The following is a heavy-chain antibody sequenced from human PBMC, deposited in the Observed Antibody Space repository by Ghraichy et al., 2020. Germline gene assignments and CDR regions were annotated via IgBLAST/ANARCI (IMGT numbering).Heavy chain of an antibody. CDR3: AKGGWLEY. V-gene: IGHV3-23*01. J-gene: IGHJ4*02. CDR1: GFTFSTND. Sequence: GGSLRLSCAVSGFTFSTNDMSWVRQAPGKGLEWVSAFSVSSESTYYADSVKGRFTISRDISKNTLYLQMNSLRAEDTAVYYCAKGGWLEYWGQGTLVTVSS. D-gene: IGHD3-16*01. CDR2: FSVSSEST.